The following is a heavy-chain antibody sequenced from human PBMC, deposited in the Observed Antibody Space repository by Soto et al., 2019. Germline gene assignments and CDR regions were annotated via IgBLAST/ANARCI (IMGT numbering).Heavy chain of an antibody. CDR2: IVVGSGNT. V-gene: IGHV1-58*01. Sequence: SVKVSCKASGFTFTSSAVQWVRQARGQRLEWIGWIVVGSGNTNYAQKFQERVTITRDMSTSTAYMELSSLRSEDTAVYYCAALRVGYCSSTSCNNFDYWGQGTLVTVSS. D-gene: IGHD2-2*02. J-gene: IGHJ4*02. CDR3: AALRVGYCSSTSCNNFDY. CDR1: GFTFTSSA.